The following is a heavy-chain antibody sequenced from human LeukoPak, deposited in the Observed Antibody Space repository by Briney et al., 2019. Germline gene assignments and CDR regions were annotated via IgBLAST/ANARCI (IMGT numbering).Heavy chain of an antibody. J-gene: IGHJ4*02. CDR2: IYSGGST. CDR1: GFTVNSNY. V-gene: IGHV3-66*01. D-gene: IGHD3-10*01. Sequence: GGSLRLSCAASGFTVNSNYMSWVRQAPGKGLEWVSVIYSGGSTYYADSVKGRFTISRDNSKNTLYLQMNSLRAEDTAVYYCARVVYGSGSYPFDYWGQGTLVTVSS. CDR3: ARVVYGSGSYPFDY.